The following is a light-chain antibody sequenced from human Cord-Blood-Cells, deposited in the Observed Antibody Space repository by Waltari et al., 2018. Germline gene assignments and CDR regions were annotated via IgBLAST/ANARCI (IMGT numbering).Light chain of an antibody. V-gene: IGKV4-1*01. J-gene: IGKJ1*01. CDR2: WAS. CDR1: QSVLYSSNNKNY. Sequence: DIVMTQSPDSLAVSLGGRATINSKSSQSVLYSSNNKNYLAWYQQKPGQPPKLLIYWASTRESGVPDRFSGSGSGTDFTLTISSLQAEDVAVYYCQQYYSTPTFGQGTKVEIK. CDR3: QQYYSTPT.